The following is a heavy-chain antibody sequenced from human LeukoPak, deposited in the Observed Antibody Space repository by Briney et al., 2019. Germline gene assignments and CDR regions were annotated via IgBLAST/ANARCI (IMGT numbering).Heavy chain of an antibody. Sequence: PSETLSLTCAVYGGSFSGYYWSWIRQPPGKGLEWIGEINHSGSTNYNPSLKSRVTISVDTSKNQFSLKLSSVTAADTAVYYCARDGADGMYYYYGMDVWGQGTTVTVSS. V-gene: IGHV4-34*09. CDR3: ARDGADGMYYYYGMDV. D-gene: IGHD3-16*01. J-gene: IGHJ6*02. CDR1: GGSFSGYY. CDR2: INHSGST.